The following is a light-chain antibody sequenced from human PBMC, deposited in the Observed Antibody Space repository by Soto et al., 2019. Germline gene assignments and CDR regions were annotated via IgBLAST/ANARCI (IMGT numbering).Light chain of an antibody. J-gene: IGLJ3*02. V-gene: IGLV1-40*01. CDR3: QSYDSSLSGSV. Sequence: QSVLTQPPSVSGAPGQRVTISCTGSSSNIGAHYVHWYQQLPGIAPKLLIYGNSNRPSGVPDRFSGSKSGTSASLAITGLQAEDEADYYCQSYDSSLSGSVFGGGTQLTVL. CDR1: SSNIGAHYV. CDR2: GNS.